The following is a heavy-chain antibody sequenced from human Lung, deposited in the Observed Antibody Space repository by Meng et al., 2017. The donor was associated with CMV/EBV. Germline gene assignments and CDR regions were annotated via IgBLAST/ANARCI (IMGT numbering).Heavy chain of an antibody. V-gene: IGHV1-2*02. D-gene: IGHD6-25*01. J-gene: IGHJ5*02. Sequence: ASVXVSCKASGYTFTGYYMHWVRQAPGQGLEWMGWINPNSGGTNYAQKFQGRVTMTRDTSISTAYMELSRLRSDDMAVYYCARSPGGGWFDPWGQGTLVTVSS. CDR2: INPNSGGT. CDR1: GYTFTGYY. CDR3: ARSPGGGWFDP.